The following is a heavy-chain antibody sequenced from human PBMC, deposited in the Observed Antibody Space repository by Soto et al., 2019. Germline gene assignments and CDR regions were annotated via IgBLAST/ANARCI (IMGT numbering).Heavy chain of an antibody. V-gene: IGHV1-2*02. CDR3: ARDVGTYYYYYGMDV. CDR1: GYTFTGYY. Sequence: ASVKVSCKASGYTFTGYYMNWVRQAPGQGLEWMGWIHPNSGGTNYAQKFQGRVTMTRDTSISTAYMELSRLRSDDTAVYYCARDVGTYYYYYGMDVWGQGTTVTVSS. J-gene: IGHJ6*02. D-gene: IGHD2-15*01. CDR2: IHPNSGGT.